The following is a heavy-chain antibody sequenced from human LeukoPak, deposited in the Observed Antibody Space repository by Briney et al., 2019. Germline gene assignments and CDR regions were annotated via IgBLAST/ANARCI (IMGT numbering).Heavy chain of an antibody. Sequence: PGGSLRLSCAASGFTFSSYWMHWVRQAPGKGLVWVSRINTDGSYTNYADSVKGRFTISRDNATNTLYLQMNILRAEDTAVYFCARGGGTTVSRGPDYWGQGTLVTVSS. CDR3: ARGGGTTVSRGPDY. V-gene: IGHV3-74*01. J-gene: IGHJ4*02. CDR1: GFTFSSYW. CDR2: INTDGSYT. D-gene: IGHD1-26*01.